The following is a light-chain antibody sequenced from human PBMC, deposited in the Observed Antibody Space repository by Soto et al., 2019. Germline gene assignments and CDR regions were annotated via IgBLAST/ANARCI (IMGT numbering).Light chain of an antibody. Sequence: EIVLTQSPGTLSLSPGERATLSCRASQSVSSSYLAWYQQKPGQAPRLLIYGASSRATGIPDRFSGSGSGTDFNLTISRLEAEDFAVYYCQQYGSSLLFTFGPGTKVDIK. CDR1: QSVSSSY. CDR3: QQYGSSLLFT. V-gene: IGKV3-20*01. CDR2: GAS. J-gene: IGKJ3*01.